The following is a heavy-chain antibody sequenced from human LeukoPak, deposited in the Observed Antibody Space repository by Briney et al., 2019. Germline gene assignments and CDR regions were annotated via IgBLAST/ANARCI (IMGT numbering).Heavy chain of an antibody. CDR2: INPNSGVT. CDR3: ARVPAVPRPHYYMDV. V-gene: IGHV1-2*02. CDR1: GYTFTANY. D-gene: IGHD2-2*01. Sequence: GASVKVSCRASGYTFTANYIHWVRQAPGQGLEWMGWINPNSGVTKYAQKFQGRVTMTRDTSITTAYMELNSLRSDDTAVYYCARVPAVPRPHYYMDVWGKGTTVTVSS. J-gene: IGHJ6*03.